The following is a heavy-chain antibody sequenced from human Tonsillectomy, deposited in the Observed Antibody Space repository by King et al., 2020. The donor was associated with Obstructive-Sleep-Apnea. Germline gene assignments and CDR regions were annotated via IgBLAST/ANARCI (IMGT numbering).Heavy chain of an antibody. CDR3: AISAAGTDRSDYYYSGMDV. Sequence: VQLVESGGGVVQPGRSLRLSCAASGFTFSSYAMHWVRQAPGKGLEWVAVISYDGTNKYYADSVKGRFTISRDNSKNTLYVQMNSLRAEDTAVYYCAISAAGTDRSDYYYSGMDVWGQGTTVTVSS. V-gene: IGHV3-30*04. D-gene: IGHD6-13*01. J-gene: IGHJ6*02. CDR1: GFTFSSYA. CDR2: ISYDGTNK.